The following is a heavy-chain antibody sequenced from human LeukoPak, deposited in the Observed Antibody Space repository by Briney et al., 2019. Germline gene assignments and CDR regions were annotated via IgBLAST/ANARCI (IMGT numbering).Heavy chain of an antibody. D-gene: IGHD4-23*01. J-gene: IGHJ6*04. CDR1: GGSISSDY. V-gene: IGHV4-59*01. CDR3: ARDYGGSVDV. CDR2: IYYSGNT. Sequence: SETLSLTCTVSGGSISSDYWSWIRQPPGKGLEWMGNIYYSGNTNYNPSLKSRVTISVDTSKAQFSLKLSSVTAADTAVYYCARDYGGSVDVWGKGTTVTISS.